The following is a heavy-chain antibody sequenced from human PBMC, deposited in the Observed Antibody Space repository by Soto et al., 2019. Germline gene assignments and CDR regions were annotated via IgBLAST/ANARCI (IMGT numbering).Heavy chain of an antibody. V-gene: IGHV4-59*01. Sequence: SETLSLTCTVSGASINDYYWSWIRQTPGKGLEWVGFMYYIETTKYNPSLKGRVNMSLDTSKNQVSLHLKSVTAADTAVYYCARANSSTWYKLEYKWFDPWGQGTLVTVSS. CDR1: GASINDYY. D-gene: IGHD6-13*01. CDR2: MYYIETT. CDR3: ARANSSTWYKLEYKWFDP. J-gene: IGHJ5*02.